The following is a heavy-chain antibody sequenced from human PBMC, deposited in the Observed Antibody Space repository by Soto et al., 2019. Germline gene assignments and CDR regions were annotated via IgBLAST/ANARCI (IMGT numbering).Heavy chain of an antibody. J-gene: IGHJ6*02. V-gene: IGHV3-9*01. CDR3: AKGQGYSYDSFTMDV. D-gene: IGHD5-18*01. CDR2: ISWKSGSI. Sequence: PGGSLRLSCAASGFTFDDYAMHWARQAPGKGLEWVSGISWKSGSIGYADSVKGRFTISRDNAKNSLFLQMNSLRPEDTALYYCAKGQGYSYDSFTMDVWGQGTTVTVSS. CDR1: GFTFDDYA.